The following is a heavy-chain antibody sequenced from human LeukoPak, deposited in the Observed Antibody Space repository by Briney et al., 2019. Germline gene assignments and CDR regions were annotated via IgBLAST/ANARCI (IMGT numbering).Heavy chain of an antibody. Sequence: GVSLRLSCAASGSTFNSYAMNWVRQAPGKGLEWVSGISGSGSSTYYADSVKGRFTISRDNSKNTLYLQMNNLRAEDTAVYYCAKERIWNVVVVVAAQNFDYWGQGTLVTVSS. J-gene: IGHJ4*02. CDR2: ISGSGSST. CDR3: AKERIWNVVVVVAAQNFDY. V-gene: IGHV3-23*01. D-gene: IGHD2-15*01. CDR1: GSTFNSYA.